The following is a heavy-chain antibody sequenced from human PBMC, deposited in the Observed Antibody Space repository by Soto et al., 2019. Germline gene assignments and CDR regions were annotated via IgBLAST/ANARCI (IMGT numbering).Heavy chain of an antibody. CDR3: ARHRHPRGTVGATSPLDP. CDR1: GFSMSNHA. D-gene: IGHD1-26*01. CDR2: HYSGGST. Sequence: GGSLRLSCVVSGFSMSNHALTWVRQAPGKGLEWVSVHYSGGSTYYADSVQGRFTISRDKSNNTLYLQMRRVRAEDTAVYFCARHRHPRGTVGATSPLDPWGQGTQVTVSS. J-gene: IGHJ5*02. V-gene: IGHV3-66*04.